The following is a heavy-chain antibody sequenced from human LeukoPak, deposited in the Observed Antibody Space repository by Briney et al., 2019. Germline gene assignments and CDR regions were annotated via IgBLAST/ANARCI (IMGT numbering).Heavy chain of an antibody. D-gene: IGHD2/OR15-2a*01. CDR1: GDTFSSYV. CDR3: TGGRPGSAIIFDY. Sequence: SVKVSCKTSGDTFSSYVISWVRQAPGQGLEWMGRLFPLTGKLTYAPNCNGRVTFTADQSTTTVYMEMSSLKSDDTAVYYCTGGRPGSAIIFDYWGQGTLVTVS. V-gene: IGHV1-69*04. CDR2: LFPLTGKL. J-gene: IGHJ4*02.